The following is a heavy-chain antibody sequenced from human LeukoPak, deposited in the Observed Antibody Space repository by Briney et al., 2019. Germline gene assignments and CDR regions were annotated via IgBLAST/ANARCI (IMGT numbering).Heavy chain of an antibody. J-gene: IGHJ4*02. CDR2: ISAYNGNT. Sequence: ASVKVSCKASGYTFTSYGISWVRQAPGQGLEWMGWISAYNGNTNYAQKLQGRVTMTTDTSTSTAYMELRSLRSDDTAVYYCASTAYDFWSGYPYYFDYWGQGTLVTVSS. V-gene: IGHV1-18*01. CDR1: GYTFTSYG. CDR3: ASTAYDFWSGYPYYFDY. D-gene: IGHD3-3*01.